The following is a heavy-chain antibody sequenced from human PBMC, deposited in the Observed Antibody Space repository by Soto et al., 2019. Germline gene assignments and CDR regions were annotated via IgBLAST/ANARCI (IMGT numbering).Heavy chain of an antibody. CDR3: ATDILIRDY. V-gene: IGHV3-7*03. J-gene: IGHJ4*02. D-gene: IGHD2-21*01. CDR2: IDQDESRK. CDR1: GLTFSNYW. Sequence: PGGSLRLSCVASGLTFSNYWMTWVRQTPGKGLEWVANIDQDESRKNYVDSVKGQFIISRDNSRNSVYLQMNSLTADDTGNYYCATDILIRDYWGQGTRVTVSS.